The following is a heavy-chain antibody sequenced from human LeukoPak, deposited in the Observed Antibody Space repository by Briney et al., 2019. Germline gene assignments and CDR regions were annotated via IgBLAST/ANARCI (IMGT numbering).Heavy chain of an antibody. D-gene: IGHD3-10*01. CDR2: INPNSGGT. J-gene: IGHJ6*03. V-gene: IGHV1-2*02. CDR1: GYTFTGYY. CDR3: ARGGFGELRSRYYYYYMDV. Sequence: GASVKVSCKASGYTFTGYYMHWVRQAPGQGLEWMGWINPNSGGTNYAQKFQGRVTMTRDTSISTAYMELSRLRSDDTAVYYCARGGFGELRSRYYYYYMDVWGKGTTVTISS.